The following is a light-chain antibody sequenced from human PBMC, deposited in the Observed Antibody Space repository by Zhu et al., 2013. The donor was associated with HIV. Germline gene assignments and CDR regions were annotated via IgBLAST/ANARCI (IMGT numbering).Light chain of an antibody. CDR1: QSISSY. V-gene: IGKV1-39*01. CDR3: QQSYSTPPT. Sequence: DIQMTQSPSSLSASVGDRVTITCRASQSISSYLNWYQQKPGKAPKLLIYAASSLQSGVPSRFSGSGSGTDFTLTISSLQPEDFATYYCQQSYSTPPTFGEGPRSEIK. J-gene: IGKJ4*01. CDR2: AAS.